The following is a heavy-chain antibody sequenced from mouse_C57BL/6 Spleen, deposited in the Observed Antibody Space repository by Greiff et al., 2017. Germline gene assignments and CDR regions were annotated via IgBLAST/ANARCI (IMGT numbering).Heavy chain of an antibody. J-gene: IGHJ2*01. CDR3: ARQGFTTAHFDY. CDR1: GFTFSDYG. CDR2: ISSGSSTI. Sequence: EVKLQESGGGLVKPGGSLKLSCAASGFTFSDYGMHWVRQAPEKGLEWVAYISSGSSTIYYADTVKGRFTISRDNAKNTLFLQMTSLRSEDTAMYYCARQGFTTAHFDYWGQGTTLTVSS. V-gene: IGHV5-17*01. D-gene: IGHD1-2*01.